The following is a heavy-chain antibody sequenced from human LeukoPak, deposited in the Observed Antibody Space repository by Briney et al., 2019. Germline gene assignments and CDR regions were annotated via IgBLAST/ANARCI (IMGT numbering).Heavy chain of an antibody. D-gene: IGHD6-19*01. CDR2: ISVYNGNT. V-gene: IGHV1-18*01. Sequence: ASVKVSCKASGYTFTRYGISWVRQAPGQGLEWMGWISVYNGNTNYTQKVQGRVTMATETSTSTAYMELRSLRSDDTAVYYCARDYSRGDPDYWGQGTLVTVSS. J-gene: IGHJ4*02. CDR3: ARDYSRGDPDY. CDR1: GYTFTRYG.